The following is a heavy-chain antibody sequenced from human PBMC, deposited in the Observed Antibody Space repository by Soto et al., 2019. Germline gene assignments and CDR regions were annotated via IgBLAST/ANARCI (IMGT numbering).Heavy chain of an antibody. J-gene: IGHJ6*02. D-gene: IGHD3-22*01. CDR3: ARKLVTIIVIVMGGMDV. CDR1: GGTFSSYA. V-gene: IGHV1-69*01. Sequence: QVQLVQSGAEVKKPGSSVKVSCKASGGTFSSYAISWVRQAPGQGLEWMGGIIPIFGTANYAQKFQGSVTITADESTSTAYSELSSLGSEDTAVYYCARKLVTIIVIVMGGMDVWGQGTTVTASS. CDR2: IIPIFGTA.